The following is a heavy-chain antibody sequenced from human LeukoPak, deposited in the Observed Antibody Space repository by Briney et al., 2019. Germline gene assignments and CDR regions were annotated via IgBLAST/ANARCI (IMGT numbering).Heavy chain of an antibody. CDR3: ARDRRPDNYGRLEAFDI. CDR2: INPSGGST. J-gene: IGHJ3*02. CDR1: GYTFTSYY. D-gene: IGHD4-17*01. V-gene: IGHV1-46*01. Sequence: ASVKVSCKASGYTFTSYYMHWVRQAPGQGLEWMGIINPSGGSTSYAQKFQGRVTMTRDTSTSTVYMELSSLGSEDTAVYYCARDRRPDNYGRLEAFDIWGQGTMVTVSS.